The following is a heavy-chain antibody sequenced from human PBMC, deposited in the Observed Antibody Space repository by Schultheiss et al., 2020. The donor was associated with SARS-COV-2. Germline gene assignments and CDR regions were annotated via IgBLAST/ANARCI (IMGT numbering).Heavy chain of an antibody. V-gene: IGHV3-30-3*01. J-gene: IGHJ3*01. CDR3: AKGAVAGDDAFHL. CDR2: ISYDGSNK. CDR1: GFTFSSYA. D-gene: IGHD6-19*01. Sequence: GGSLRLSCAASGFTFSSYAMHWVRQAPGKGLEWVAVISYDGSNKYYADSVKGRFTISRDNSKNTLYLQMHILKPEDTAVYYCAKGAVAGDDAFHLWGQGTMVTVSS.